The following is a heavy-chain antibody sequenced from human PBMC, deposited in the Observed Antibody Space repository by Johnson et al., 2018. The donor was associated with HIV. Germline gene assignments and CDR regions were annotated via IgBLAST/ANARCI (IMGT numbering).Heavy chain of an antibody. CDR2: IGTAGDT. Sequence: VQVVESGGGVVRPGGSLRLSCAASGFAFDDYGMSWVRQAPGKGLDWVSGIGTAGDTYYPGSVKGRFTISRENAKNSLYLQMNSLRAGDTAVYYCASPTSGYSGVKAFDIWGHGTMVTVSS. J-gene: IGHJ3*02. D-gene: IGHD3-22*01. CDR3: ASPTSGYSGVKAFDI. V-gene: IGHV3-13*01. CDR1: GFAFDDYG.